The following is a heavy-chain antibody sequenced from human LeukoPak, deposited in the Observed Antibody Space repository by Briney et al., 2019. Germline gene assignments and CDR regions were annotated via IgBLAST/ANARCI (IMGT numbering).Heavy chain of an antibody. J-gene: IGHJ6*02. CDR3: ARGRGYCSSTSCRPSYYYYGMDV. D-gene: IGHD2-2*01. Sequence: PGGSLRLSCAASTFTFSSYAMSWVRQPPGNGLEWIGEINHSGSTNYNPSLKSRVTISVDTSKNQFSLKLSSVTAADTAVYYCARGRGYCSSTSCRPSYYYYGMDVWGQGTTVTVSS. V-gene: IGHV4-34*01. CDR1: TFTFSSYA. CDR2: INHSGST.